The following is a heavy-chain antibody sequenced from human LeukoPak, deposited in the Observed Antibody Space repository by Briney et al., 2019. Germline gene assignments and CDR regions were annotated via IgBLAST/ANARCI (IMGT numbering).Heavy chain of an antibody. CDR2: INPNSGGT. Sequence: ASVKVSCKASGYTFTEYYMHWVRQAPGQGLKWMGWINPNSGGTNYAQKFQGRVTMTRDTSISTAYMELSRLRSDDTAVYYCARRLPLIVGATGGDYWGQGTLVTVSS. J-gene: IGHJ4*02. D-gene: IGHD1-26*01. V-gene: IGHV1-2*02. CDR3: ARRLPLIVGATGGDY. CDR1: GYTFTEYY.